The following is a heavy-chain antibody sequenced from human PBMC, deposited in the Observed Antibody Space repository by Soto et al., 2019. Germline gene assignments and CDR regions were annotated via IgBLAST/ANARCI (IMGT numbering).Heavy chain of an antibody. CDR2: ISESGGST. Sequence: EVRLLESGGGLVQPGGSLRLSCAASGFTVSNYAMSWVRQAQGKGLEWVSAISESGGSTYYADSVKGRFTISRDNAKHKLGLEMNSLKVEDTDVYYFAKDAIVGGLHVAFDIWGQGTMVTVSS. CDR3: AKDAIVGGLHVAFDI. J-gene: IGHJ3*02. D-gene: IGHD1-26*01. CDR1: GFTVSNYA. V-gene: IGHV3-23*01.